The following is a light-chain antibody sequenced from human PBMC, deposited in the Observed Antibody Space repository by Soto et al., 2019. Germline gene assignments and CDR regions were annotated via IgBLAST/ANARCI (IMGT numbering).Light chain of an antibody. CDR2: KAS. V-gene: IGKV1-5*03. Sequence: DIQMTQSPSTLCGSVLDRVTITCQPRQNISSWLTCYQQKQGKAPKLLIYKASTLKSGVPSRFSGSGSATEFTLTISSLQHDDFATYYCQQYNSYSEAFGQGTKVDIK. CDR3: QQYNSYSEA. J-gene: IGKJ1*01. CDR1: QNISSW.